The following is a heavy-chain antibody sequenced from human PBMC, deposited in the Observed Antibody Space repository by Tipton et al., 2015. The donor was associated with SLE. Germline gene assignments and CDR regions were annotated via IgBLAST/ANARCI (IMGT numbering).Heavy chain of an antibody. CDR3: AKASGYDY. CDR1: GFTFSNYG. Sequence: SLRLSCAASGFTFSNYGMHWVRQAPGKGLEWVTVISYDGSNKYYADSVKGRFTISRDNSKNTLYLQMNSLRAEDTAVYYCAKASGYDYWGQGTLVTVSS. CDR2: ISYDGSNK. V-gene: IGHV3-30*18. D-gene: IGHD5-12*01. J-gene: IGHJ4*02.